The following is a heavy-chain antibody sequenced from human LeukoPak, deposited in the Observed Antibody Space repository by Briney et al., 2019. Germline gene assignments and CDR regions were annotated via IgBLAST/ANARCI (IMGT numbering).Heavy chain of an antibody. CDR2: ISWNSGSI. D-gene: IGHD6-13*01. V-gene: IGHV3-9*01. CDR3: AKDIAAAGTLDDAFDI. J-gene: IGHJ3*02. Sequence: GGSLRLSCAASGFTFGDYAMHWVRQAPGKGLEWVSGISWNSGSIGYADSVKGRFTISRDNAKNSLYLQMNSLRAEDTALYYCAKDIAAAGTLDDAFDIWGQGTMVTVSS. CDR1: GFTFGDYA.